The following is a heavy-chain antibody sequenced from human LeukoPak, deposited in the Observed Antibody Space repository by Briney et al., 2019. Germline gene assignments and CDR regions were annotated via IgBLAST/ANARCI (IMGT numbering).Heavy chain of an antibody. CDR3: ARDYTLTLGTTTYFQH. Sequence: ASVTVSCKASGYIFDIYAMIWVRQAPGQGLELMGWINTNTGSPTYAQGFTGRFVFSLDTSVSTAYLQISSLKAEDTAVYYCARDYTLTLGTTTYFQHWGQGTLVTVSS. CDR1: GYIFDIYA. J-gene: IGHJ1*01. V-gene: IGHV7-4-1*02. D-gene: IGHD1-7*01. CDR2: INTNTGSP.